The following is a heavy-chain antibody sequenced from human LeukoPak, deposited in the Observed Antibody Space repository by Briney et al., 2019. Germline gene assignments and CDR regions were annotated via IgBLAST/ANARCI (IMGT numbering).Heavy chain of an antibody. J-gene: IGHJ4*02. V-gene: IGHV3-66*01. CDR1: GFTVSSNY. D-gene: IGHD2-15*01. Sequence: GGSLRLSCVVSGFTVSSNYMSWVRQVPGKGLEWVSVIYSGGSTYYAGSVKGRFTISRDNSKNTLYLQMNSLRAEDTAVYCCATIVPDVPATLTFDYWGQGTLVTVSS. CDR3: ATIVPDVPATLTFDY. CDR2: IYSGGST.